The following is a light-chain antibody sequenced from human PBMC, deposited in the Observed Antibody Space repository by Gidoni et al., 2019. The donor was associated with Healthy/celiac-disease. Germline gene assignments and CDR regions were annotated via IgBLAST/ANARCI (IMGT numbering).Light chain of an antibody. CDR3: QQRNSWPT. CDR2: DGS. Sequence: EVGLTPSPATLSLSPGEGATLSCRASQSVSNFLAWYQHKPGQPPRLLIYDGSRRAIGIPARFSGSFSGTDFTLTISSLEPEDSALYYCQQRNSWPTFGRGTKVEIQ. CDR1: QSVSNF. J-gene: IGKJ4*01. V-gene: IGKV3-11*01.